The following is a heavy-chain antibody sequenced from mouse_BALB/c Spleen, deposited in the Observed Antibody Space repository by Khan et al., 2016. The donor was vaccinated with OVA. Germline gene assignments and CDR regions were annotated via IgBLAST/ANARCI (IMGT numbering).Heavy chain of an antibody. Sequence: QVQLKESGPGLVAPSQTLSITCTISGFSLTNYGVHWVRQPPGKGLEWLVVIWSDGTTTYDSALKSRLTIIKDNSKSQVFLKMESLQTDDTAMCYCARQPYYHYCVMDYRGEGASVTVSS. CDR3: ARQPYYHYCVMDY. D-gene: IGHD2-10*01. CDR1: GFSLTNYG. J-gene: IGHJ4*01. V-gene: IGHV2-6-1*01. CDR2: IWSDGTT.